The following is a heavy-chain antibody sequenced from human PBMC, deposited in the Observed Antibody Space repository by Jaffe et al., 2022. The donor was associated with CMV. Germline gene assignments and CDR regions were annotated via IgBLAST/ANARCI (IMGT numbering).Heavy chain of an antibody. CDR1: GGSFSGYY. Sequence: QVQLQQWGAGLLKPSETLSLTCAVYGGSFSGYYWSWIRQPPGKGLEWIGEINHSGSTNYNPSLKSRVTISVDTSKNQFSLKLSSVTAADTAVFYCARGLRRAGNYYYYYMDVWGKGTTVTVSS. D-gene: IGHD6-19*01. CDR3: ARGLRRAGNYYYYYMDV. CDR2: INHSGST. J-gene: IGHJ6*03. V-gene: IGHV4-34*01.